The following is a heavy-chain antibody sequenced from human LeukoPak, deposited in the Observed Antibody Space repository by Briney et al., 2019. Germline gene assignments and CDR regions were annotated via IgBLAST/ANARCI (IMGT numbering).Heavy chain of an antibody. CDR3: ARDPTTVTTIFDS. Sequence: SETLSLTCTISGGSIDTYYWSWIRQPPGKGLEWIGYIYYSGSTSYNPSLKSRVSMSGDTSKNQVSLKLRSVTAADTAVYYCARDPTTVTTIFDSWGQGTLVTVSS. CDR2: IYYSGST. V-gene: IGHV4-59*12. CDR1: GGSIDTYY. J-gene: IGHJ4*02. D-gene: IGHD4-17*01.